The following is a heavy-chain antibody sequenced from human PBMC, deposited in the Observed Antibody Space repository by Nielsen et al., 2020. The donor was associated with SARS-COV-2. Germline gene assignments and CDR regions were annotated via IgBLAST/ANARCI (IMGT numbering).Heavy chain of an antibody. CDR3: VRDTLAHGLDV. CDR1: GDSIRNSRYY. Sequence: SETLSLTCSVSGDSIRNSRYYWTWVRQPPGRGPEWIGNIHYTGSANYSPSLKSRLSMSLEASRNQFSLSVKSMTAADSAEYYCVRDTLAHGLDVWAKGSRSPSP. V-gene: IGHV4-31*03. CDR2: IHYTGSA. J-gene: IGHJ6*02.